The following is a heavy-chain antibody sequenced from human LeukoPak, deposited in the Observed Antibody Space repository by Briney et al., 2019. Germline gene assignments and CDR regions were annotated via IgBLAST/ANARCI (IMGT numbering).Heavy chain of an antibody. CDR1: GFTFTNYW. CDR2: IKPDGSEK. Sequence: GGSLRLSCVASGFTFTNYWMNWVRQTPGKGLKWVANIKPDGSEKYYVDSVKGRFTISRDNAKNSLYLQMDSLRAEDTAVYYCARILAWGQGTLVTVSS. V-gene: IGHV3-7*03. D-gene: IGHD2-15*01. J-gene: IGHJ5*02. CDR3: ARILA.